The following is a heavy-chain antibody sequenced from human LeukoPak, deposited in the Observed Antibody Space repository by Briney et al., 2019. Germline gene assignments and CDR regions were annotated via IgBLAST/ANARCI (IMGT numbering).Heavy chain of an antibody. D-gene: IGHD1-26*01. CDR3: ARTLSRWDPFDY. Sequence: PSETLSLTCTVSGGSINSYYWSWIRQPPGKGLECIGYIHYTGSTNYNPSLKSRVIISLDTSKNQFSLKLSSVTATDTAVYYCARTLSRWDPFDYWGQGTLVTVSS. V-gene: IGHV4-59*01. J-gene: IGHJ4*02. CDR1: GGSINSYY. CDR2: IHYTGST.